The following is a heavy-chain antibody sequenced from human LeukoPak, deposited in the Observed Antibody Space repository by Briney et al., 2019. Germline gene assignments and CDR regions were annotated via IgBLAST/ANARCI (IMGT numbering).Heavy chain of an antibody. CDR1: GGSFIDYY. CDR3: ARHLSGVTGYTYGRGIDY. V-gene: IGHV3-7*01. CDR2: IKKDGSEK. J-gene: IGHJ4*02. Sequence: ETLSLTCAVYGGSFIDYYWSWIRQPPGKGLEWVANIKKDGSEKYYVDSVKGRFTISRDNAKKSLYLQMNSLRAEDTAVYYCARHLSGVTGYTYGRGIDYWGQGTLVTVSS. D-gene: IGHD5-18*01.